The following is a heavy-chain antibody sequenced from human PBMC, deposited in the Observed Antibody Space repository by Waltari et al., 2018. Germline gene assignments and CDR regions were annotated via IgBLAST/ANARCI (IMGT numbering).Heavy chain of an antibody. Sequence: QVQLQQWGAGLMKPSETLSLPCAVYGGSFSGYYWTWIRQPPGKGLEWIGEINDSGSTNYISSLKTRVTISIDTSKNQFSLKLTSVTATDTAMYYCARHGRIRAVALIEYWGQGTLVTVSS. J-gene: IGHJ4*02. D-gene: IGHD6-6*01. CDR3: ARHGRIRAVALIEY. CDR2: INDSGST. V-gene: IGHV4-34*01. CDR1: GGSFSGYY.